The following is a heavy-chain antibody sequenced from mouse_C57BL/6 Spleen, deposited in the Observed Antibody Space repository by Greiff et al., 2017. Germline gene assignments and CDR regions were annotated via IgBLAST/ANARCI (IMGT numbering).Heavy chain of an antibody. CDR3: ARGGIYYDNYYAMDY. D-gene: IGHD2-4*01. CDR2: ISYSGST. V-gene: IGHV3-8*01. CDR1: GYSITSDY. Sequence: EVQLVESGPGLAKPSQTLSLTCSVTGYSITSDYWNWIRQFPGNKLEYMGYISYSGSTYYNPSLKSRISITGDTSTNQYYLQLNSVTTEDTATYYCARGGIYYDNYYAMDYWGQGTSVTVSS. J-gene: IGHJ4*01.